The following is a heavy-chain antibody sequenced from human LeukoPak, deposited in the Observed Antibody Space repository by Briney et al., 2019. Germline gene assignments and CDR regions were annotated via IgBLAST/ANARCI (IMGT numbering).Heavy chain of an antibody. Sequence: GGSLRLSCAGSGFTFSDYAINWVRQAPGKGLEWVSYISSTGNTIFYADSVKGRFTISRDNAKNSLYLQMNSLRVEDTAVYYCARTTYCDYWGQGTLVTVSS. CDR2: ISSTGNTI. D-gene: IGHD1-7*01. V-gene: IGHV3-48*01. CDR1: GFTFSDYA. J-gene: IGHJ4*02. CDR3: ARTTYCDY.